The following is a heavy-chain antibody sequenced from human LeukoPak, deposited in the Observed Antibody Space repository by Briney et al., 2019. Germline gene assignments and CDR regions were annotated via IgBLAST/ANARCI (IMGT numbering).Heavy chain of an antibody. J-gene: IGHJ5*02. CDR3: ARETSSWFDP. CDR2: IKQDGSEK. CDR1: GFTFSIYW. V-gene: IGHV3-7*01. Sequence: GGSLRLSCAASGFTFSIYWMSWVRQAPGKGLEWVANIKQDGSEKYYVDSVKGQFTTSRDNAKNSLYLQMNSLRAEDTAVYYCARETSSWFDPWGQGTLVTVSS. D-gene: IGHD1-7*01.